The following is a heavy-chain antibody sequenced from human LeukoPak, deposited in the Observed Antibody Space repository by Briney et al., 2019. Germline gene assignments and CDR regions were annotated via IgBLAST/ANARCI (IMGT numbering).Heavy chain of an antibody. D-gene: IGHD3-10*01. V-gene: IGHV1-69*04. CDR2: IIPILGIA. CDR1: GGTFSSYA. Sequence: SVKVSCKASGGTFSSYAISWVRQAPGQGLEWMGRIIPILGIANYAQKFQGRVTITADKSTSTAYMELSSLRSEDTAVYYCARTESGSSDLYWGQGTLVTVSS. CDR3: ARTESGSSDLY. J-gene: IGHJ4*02.